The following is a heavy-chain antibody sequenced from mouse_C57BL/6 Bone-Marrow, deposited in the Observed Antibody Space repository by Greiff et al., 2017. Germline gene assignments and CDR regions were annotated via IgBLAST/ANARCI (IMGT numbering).Heavy chain of an antibody. CDR3: ARGYYGSSYGTY. CDR2: INPSSGYT. D-gene: IGHD1-1*01. J-gene: IGHJ3*01. Sequence: QVQLQQSGAELAKPGASVKLSCKASGYTFTSYWMHWVKQRPGQGLEWIGNINPSSGYTKYNQKFKDKATLTADKSSSTAYMQRSSLTYEDSAVYYCARGYYGSSYGTYWGQGTLVTVSA. V-gene: IGHV1-7*01. CDR1: GYTFTSYW.